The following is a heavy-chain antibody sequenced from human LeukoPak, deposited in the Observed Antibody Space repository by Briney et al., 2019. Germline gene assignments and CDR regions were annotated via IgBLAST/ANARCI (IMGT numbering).Heavy chain of an antibody. CDR1: VYTLPELS. Sequence: ASVTVSFKFSVYTLPELSMHWVRQAPGKGLEWMGSFDPEDGEIIYAQKFQGRVTMTEDTSTDTGYMELSSLRSEDTVVYYCATGPPGDRGVLVYYYYRDVWGKETSDSVS. J-gene: IGHJ6*03. D-gene: IGHD7-27*01. CDR3: ATGPPGDRGVLVYYYYRDV. CDR2: FDPEDGEI. V-gene: IGHV1-24*01.